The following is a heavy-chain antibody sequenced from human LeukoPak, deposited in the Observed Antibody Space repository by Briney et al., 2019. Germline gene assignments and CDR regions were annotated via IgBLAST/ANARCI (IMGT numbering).Heavy chain of an antibody. V-gene: IGHV5-51*01. J-gene: IGHJ3*01. CDR3: ARPRNASGRDALDL. CDR2: IYPGDSDS. Sequence: GESLKISCQVSGYSLFSYWIAWLRQMPGKGLEWMGIIYPGDSDSTYSPSFQGQVTLSVDKSINTAYLQWSSLKASDTAMYYCARPRNASGRDALDLWGQGTMVTVSS. D-gene: IGHD6-19*01. CDR1: GYSLFSYW.